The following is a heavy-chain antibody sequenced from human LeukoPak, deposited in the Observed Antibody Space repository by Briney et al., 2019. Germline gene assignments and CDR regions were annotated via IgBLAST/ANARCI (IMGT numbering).Heavy chain of an antibody. J-gene: IGHJ4*02. Sequence: GGSLRLSCAASGFTFSTYAMSWVRQAPGKGLEWVSVLYSGGSTYYADPVKGRFTISRDNSKNTLYLQMNSLRAEDTAVYYCARAPRMVHFDYWGQGTLVTVSS. CDR2: LYSGGST. D-gene: IGHD6-13*01. CDR1: GFTFSTYA. CDR3: ARAPRMVHFDY. V-gene: IGHV3-53*01.